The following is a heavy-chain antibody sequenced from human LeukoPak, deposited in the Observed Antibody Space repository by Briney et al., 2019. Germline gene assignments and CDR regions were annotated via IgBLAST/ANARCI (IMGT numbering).Heavy chain of an antibody. J-gene: IGHJ3*02. CDR1: GYTFTSYY. CDR3: ARHPYYYDSSGYYRAFDI. D-gene: IGHD3-22*01. Sequence: ASVKVSCTASGYTFTSYYMHWVRQAPGQGLEWMGIINPSGGSTSYAQKFQGRVTMTRDTSTSTVYMELSSLRSEDTAVYYCARHPYYYDSSGYYRAFDIWGQGTMVTVSS. CDR2: INPSGGST. V-gene: IGHV1-46*01.